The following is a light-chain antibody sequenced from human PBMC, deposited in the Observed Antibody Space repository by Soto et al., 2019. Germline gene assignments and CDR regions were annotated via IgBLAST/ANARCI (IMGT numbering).Light chain of an antibody. V-gene: IGLV1-51*01. Sequence: QSVLTQPPSGSAAPGRTGTISRSGSSSNIGNSFVSWYQQLPGTAPRLLIYDNNERPSGIPDRFSGSKSGTSATLGITGLQTGDEADYYCGAWDGGLSAFVFGTGTKLTVL. CDR2: DNN. CDR1: SSNIGNSF. J-gene: IGLJ1*01. CDR3: GAWDGGLSAFV.